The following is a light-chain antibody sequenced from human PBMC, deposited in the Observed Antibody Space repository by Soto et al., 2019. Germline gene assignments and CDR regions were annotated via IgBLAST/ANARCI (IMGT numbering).Light chain of an antibody. V-gene: IGKV3-20*01. Sequence: EVVLTQSPGTLSLSPGERATLSCRARQRVSNNYFAWYQQKPGQALRLLIFCSSYRATGIPDRFSGSGSGTDFTLTISRLEPEDFAVYYCRQYGSSPPYTFGQGSKLEI. CDR3: RQYGSSPPYT. J-gene: IGKJ2*01. CDR2: CSS. CDR1: QRVSNNY.